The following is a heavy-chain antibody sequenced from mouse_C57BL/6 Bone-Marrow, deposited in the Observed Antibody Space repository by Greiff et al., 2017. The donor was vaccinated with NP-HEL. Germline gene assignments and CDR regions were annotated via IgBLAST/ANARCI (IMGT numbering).Heavy chain of an antibody. CDR1: GYTFTSYW. CDR2: IYPGSGST. D-gene: IGHD3-2*02. J-gene: IGHJ2*01. V-gene: IGHV1-55*01. CDR3: ARTELRLSY. Sequence: QVQLQQSGAELVKPGASVKMSCKASGYTFTSYWITWVKQRPGQCLEWIGDIYPGSGSTNYNEKFKSKATLTVDTSSSTAYMQLSSLTSEDSAVYYCARTELRLSYWGQGTTLTVSS.